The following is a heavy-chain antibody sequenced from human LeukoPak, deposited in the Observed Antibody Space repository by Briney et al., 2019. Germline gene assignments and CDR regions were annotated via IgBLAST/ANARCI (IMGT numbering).Heavy chain of an antibody. Sequence: PGGSLRLSCAASDFIFSNYWMHWVRQAPGKGLVWVSRINSDGSSTNDVDSVKGRFTISRDNAKNTLYLQMNSLRAEDTAVYYCVRGIYGSNYFFDYWGQGTLVTVSS. CDR2: INSDGSST. J-gene: IGHJ4*02. D-gene: IGHD3-10*01. V-gene: IGHV3-74*01. CDR3: VRGIYGSNYFFDY. CDR1: DFIFSNYW.